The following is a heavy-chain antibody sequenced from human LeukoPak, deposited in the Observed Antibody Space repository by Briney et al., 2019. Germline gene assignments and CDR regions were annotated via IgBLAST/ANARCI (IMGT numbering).Heavy chain of an antibody. CDR2: ISSSGGST. D-gene: IGHD4-17*01. Sequence: GGSLRLSCAASGFTFSSYAMHWVRQAPGKGLEYVSAISSSGGSTYYANSVKGRFTISRDNSKNTLYLQMGSLRAEDMAVYYCARDGSDYGDYYYYGMDVWGQGTTVTVSS. V-gene: IGHV3-64*01. CDR3: ARDGSDYGDYYYYGMDV. CDR1: GFTFSSYA. J-gene: IGHJ6*02.